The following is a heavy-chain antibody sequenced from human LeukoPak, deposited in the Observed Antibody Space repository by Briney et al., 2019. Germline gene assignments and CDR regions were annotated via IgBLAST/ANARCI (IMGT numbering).Heavy chain of an antibody. D-gene: IGHD3-22*01. CDR2: INPNSGGT. V-gene: IGHV1-2*02. Sequence: ASVKVSCKASGYTFTGYYMHWVRQAPGQGLEWMGWINPNSGGTNYAQKFQGRVTMTRDTSISTAYMELSRLRSDDTAVYYCAGDRYYYDSSGYLDYWGQGTLVTVSS. CDR3: AGDRYYYDSSGYLDY. CDR1: GYTFTGYY. J-gene: IGHJ4*02.